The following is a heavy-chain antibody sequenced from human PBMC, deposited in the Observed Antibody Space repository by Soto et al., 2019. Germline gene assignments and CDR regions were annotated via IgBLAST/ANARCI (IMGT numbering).Heavy chain of an antibody. J-gene: IGHJ3*02. V-gene: IGHV3-48*01. CDR2: ISGSGSSI. CDR3: ARAYRDIVVVPAALDAFYI. CDR1: GLTFRDYA. Sequence: GGSMRLSCAASGLTFRDYAVNWVRQDQGKGLKWVSSISGSGSSIHYADSVKGRFTISRDNAKNSLYLQMNSLRAEDTAVYYCARAYRDIVVVPAALDAFYIWVQGTMVTV. D-gene: IGHD2-2*01.